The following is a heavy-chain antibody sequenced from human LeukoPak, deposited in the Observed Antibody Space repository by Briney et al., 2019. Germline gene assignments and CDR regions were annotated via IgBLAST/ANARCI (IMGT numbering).Heavy chain of an antibody. CDR3: AGGSGWLINY. V-gene: IGHV3-7*01. CDR2: IKQDGSEK. CDR1: EFTFTNYW. J-gene: IGHJ4*02. Sequence: GGSLRLSCVASEFTFTNYWMNWVRQAPGKGLEWVAIIKQDGSEKFYVDSVKGRFSISRDNAKNSLYLQMSSLRAEDTAIYYCAGGSGWLINYWGQGTLVTVSS. D-gene: IGHD6-19*01.